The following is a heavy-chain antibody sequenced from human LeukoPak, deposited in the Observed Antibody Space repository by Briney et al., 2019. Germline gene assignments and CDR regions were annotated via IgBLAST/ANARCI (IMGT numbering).Heavy chain of an antibody. CDR3: AKGKYSSGGVPDY. J-gene: IGHJ4*02. CDR1: GFTFSSYW. Sequence: GGSLRLSCAASGFTFSSYWMHWVRQAPGKGLVWVSSISGGGESTYYADSVKGRFTVSRDNSKNTLYLQINSLRGEDTAVYYCAKGKYSSGGVPDYWGQGTLVTVSS. V-gene: IGHV3-23*01. D-gene: IGHD6-19*01. CDR2: ISGGGEST.